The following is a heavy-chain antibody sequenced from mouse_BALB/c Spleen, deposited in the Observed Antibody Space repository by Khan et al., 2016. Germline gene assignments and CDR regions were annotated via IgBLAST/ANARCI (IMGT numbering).Heavy chain of an antibody. CDR1: GDSITSGY. V-gene: IGHV3-8*02. J-gene: IGHJ4*01. D-gene: IGHD1-1*01. CDR3: ARWGYGSSHYYAMDY. CDR2: ISYSGST. Sequence: EVQLQESGPSLVKPSQTLSLTCSVTGDSITSGYRNWIRKFPGNKLEYMGYISYSGSTYYNPSLKSRISITRDTSKNQYYLQLNSVTTEDTATYYCARWGYGSSHYYAMDYWGQGTSVTVSS.